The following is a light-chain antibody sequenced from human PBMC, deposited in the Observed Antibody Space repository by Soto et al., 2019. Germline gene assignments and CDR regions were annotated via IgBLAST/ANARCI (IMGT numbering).Light chain of an antibody. J-gene: IGLJ1*01. Sequence: QSALTQPASVSGSPGQSITISCTGTSSDVGGYNYVSWYQQHPVKAPKLMIYDVSDRPSGVFNRFFGSKSGNTASLTISGLQAEDEADYYCSSYTSSSTYVFGTGTKVTVL. CDR3: SSYTSSSTYV. CDR2: DVS. V-gene: IGLV2-14*01. CDR1: SSDVGGYNY.